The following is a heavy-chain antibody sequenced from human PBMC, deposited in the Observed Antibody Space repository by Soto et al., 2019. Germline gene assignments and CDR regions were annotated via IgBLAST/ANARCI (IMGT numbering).Heavy chain of an antibody. CDR1: GGTFSSYA. J-gene: IGHJ6*02. Sequence: SVKLSCKASGGTFSSYAIIWVRQAPGQGLEWMGGIIPIFGTANYAQKFQGRVTITADESTSTAYMELSSLRSEDTAVYYCATPLTGDVDYYYYGMDVWGQGTTVTVSS. CDR2: IIPIFGTA. CDR3: ATPLTGDVDYYYYGMDV. V-gene: IGHV1-69*13. D-gene: IGHD7-27*01.